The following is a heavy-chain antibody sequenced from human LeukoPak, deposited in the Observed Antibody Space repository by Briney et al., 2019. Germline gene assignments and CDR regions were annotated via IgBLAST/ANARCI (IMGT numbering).Heavy chain of an antibody. CDR1: GGSISSYY. Sequence: PSETLSLTCTVSGGSISSYYWSWIRQPPGKRLEWIGHIYYSGSTNYNPSLKSRVTISVDTSKNQFSLKLSSVTAADAAVYYCASRSSIWSGYQDTLYYFDSWGQGTLVTVSS. J-gene: IGHJ4*02. D-gene: IGHD3-3*01. V-gene: IGHV4-59*01. CDR3: ASRSSIWSGYQDTLYYFDS. CDR2: IYYSGST.